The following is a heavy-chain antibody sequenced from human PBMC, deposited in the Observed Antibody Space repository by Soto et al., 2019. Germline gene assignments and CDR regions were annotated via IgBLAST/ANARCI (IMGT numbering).Heavy chain of an antibody. J-gene: IGHJ4*02. CDR2: IFYSGNT. D-gene: IGHD1-1*01. V-gene: IGHV4-61*01. CDR1: DGSVNSGSYY. CDR3: ARRIPGSPRYFDY. Sequence: PSETLSLTCTVSDGSVNSGSYYWDWIRQPPGKPLEWVGFIFYSGNTNYSPSLRSRATISLDTSKNQFSLRLTSVTAADTAVYYFARRIPGSPRYFDYSGQGVLGTVSS.